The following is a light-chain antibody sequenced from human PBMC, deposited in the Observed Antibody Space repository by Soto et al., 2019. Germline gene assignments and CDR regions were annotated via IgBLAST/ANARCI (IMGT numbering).Light chain of an antibody. CDR3: QSYDSSLRGAV. CDR2: GSG. J-gene: IGLJ1*01. V-gene: IGLV1-40*01. Sequence: QSVLTQPPSVSGPPGQGVTIFCTGSSSNIGAGYGVNWYQQLPGSAPKLLIYGSGNRPSGVPDRFSGSKSGTSASLAITGLQAEDEADYYCQSYDSSLRGAVFGAGTKLTV. CDR1: SSNIGAGYG.